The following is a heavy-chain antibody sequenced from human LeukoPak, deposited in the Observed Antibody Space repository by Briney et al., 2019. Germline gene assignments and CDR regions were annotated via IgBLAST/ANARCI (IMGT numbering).Heavy chain of an antibody. J-gene: IGHJ5*02. CDR3: ARHSRDSPHNWFDP. D-gene: IGHD2-21*02. V-gene: IGHV4-59*08. CDR2: IYYSGSA. Sequence: PSETLSLTCSVSGXSITSYYWSWFRQPPGKGLEWIGYIYYSGSANYNPSLKSRVTISVDTSKNQFSLKLTSVTAADTAMYYCARHSRDSPHNWFDPWGQGTLVTVSS. CDR1: GXSITSYY.